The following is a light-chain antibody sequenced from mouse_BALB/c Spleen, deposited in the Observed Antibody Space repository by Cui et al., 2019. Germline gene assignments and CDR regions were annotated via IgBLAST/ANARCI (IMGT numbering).Light chain of an antibody. V-gene: IGKV4-53*01. CDR1: STISSSN. Sequence: EIALTQSPALLAAYPGDKVTITSSVSSTISSSNFHWYQQKSGTSPKPWIYGTSNLASGVPVRFSGSGSGTSYSLTISSMEAEDAATYYCQQWSSYPLTFGAGTKLELK. J-gene: IGKJ5*01. CDR3: QQWSSYPLT. CDR2: GTS.